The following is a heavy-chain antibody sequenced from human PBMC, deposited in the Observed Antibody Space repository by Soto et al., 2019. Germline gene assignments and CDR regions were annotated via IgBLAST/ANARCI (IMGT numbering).Heavy chain of an antibody. CDR3: ARQGAQQLGAFDW. D-gene: IGHD6-13*01. CDR1: GYSFTSYA. J-gene: IGHJ4*02. CDR2: IYPGDSDT. Sequence: PGESLKISCQASGYSFTSYAIAWVRQMPGKGLESMGIIYPGDSDTRYSPSFQGQVTISVDKSINTAYLQWSSLKASDTAMYYCARQGAQQLGAFDWWGQGTLVTVSS. V-gene: IGHV5-51*01.